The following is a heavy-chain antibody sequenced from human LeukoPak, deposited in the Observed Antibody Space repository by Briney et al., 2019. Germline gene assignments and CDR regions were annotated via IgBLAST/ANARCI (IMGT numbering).Heavy chain of an antibody. D-gene: IGHD6-19*01. V-gene: IGHV4-4*07. J-gene: IGHJ4*02. CDR2: IYTSGTT. CDR3: VREYSSGWDYFDY. CDR1: GGSINGHY. Sequence: SETLSLTCTVSGGSINGHYCSWIRQPAGKGLEWIGHIYTSGTTNYNPSLKSRVTMSVDTSKNQFSLKLSSVTAADTAVYYCVREYSSGWDYFDYWGQGTLVTVSS.